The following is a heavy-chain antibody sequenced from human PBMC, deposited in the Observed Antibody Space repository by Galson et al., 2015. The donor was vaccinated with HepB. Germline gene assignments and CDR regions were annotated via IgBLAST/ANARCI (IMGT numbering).Heavy chain of an antibody. J-gene: IGHJ5*02. CDR1: GFTVSSNY. CDR3: AIVRWKTRQWHGRNNWFDP. CDR2: IYSGGST. V-gene: IGHV3-66*02. Sequence: SLRLSCAASGFTVSSNYMSWVRQAPGKGLEWVSVIYSGGSTYYADSAKGRFTISRDNSKNTQYLQMNSLITEDTAVYYCAIVRWKTRQWHGRNNWFDPWGQGTLVTVSS. D-gene: IGHD6-19*01.